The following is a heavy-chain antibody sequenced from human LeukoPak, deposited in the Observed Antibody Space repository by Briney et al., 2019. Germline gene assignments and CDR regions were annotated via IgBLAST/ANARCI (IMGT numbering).Heavy chain of an antibody. D-gene: IGHD1/OR15-1a*01. J-gene: IGHJ5*02. CDR2: ISGDGSTT. CDR1: GFTFSSYW. CDR3: ARDPRNKGFDP. Sequence: GGSLRLSCAASGFTFSSYWMHWVRQGPGKGLVWVSTISGDGSTTHYADSVKGRFTISRDNAKNTLYLEMNSLRAEDTAVYYCARDPRNKGFDPWGQGTLVTVSS. V-gene: IGHV3-74*01.